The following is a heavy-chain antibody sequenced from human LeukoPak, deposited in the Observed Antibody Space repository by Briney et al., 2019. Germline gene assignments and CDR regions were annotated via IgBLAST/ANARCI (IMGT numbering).Heavy chain of an antibody. CDR1: GGTFSSYA. D-gene: IGHD5-24*01. V-gene: IGHV1-69*05. CDR3: ASLRRDGYHPSLRGAFDI. J-gene: IGHJ3*02. CDR2: IIPIFGTA. Sequence: SVKVSCKASGGTFSSYAISWVRQAPGQGLEWMGGIIPIFGTANYAQKFQGRVTITTDESTSTAYMELSSLRSADTAVYYCASLRRDGYHPSLRGAFDIWGQGTMVTVSS.